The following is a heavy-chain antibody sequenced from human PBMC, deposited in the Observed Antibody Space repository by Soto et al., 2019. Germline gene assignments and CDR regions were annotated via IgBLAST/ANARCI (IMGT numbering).Heavy chain of an antibody. CDR3: ARDTSLYIAARPGRFDY. V-gene: IGHV3-33*01. Sequence: QVQLVESGGGVVQPGRSLRLSCAASGFTFSSYGMHWVRQAPGKGLEWVAVIWYDGSNKYYADSVKGRFTISRDNSKNTLYLQMNSLRAEDTAVYYCARDTSLYIAARPGRFDYWGQGTLVTVSS. CDR1: GFTFSSYG. D-gene: IGHD6-6*01. CDR2: IWYDGSNK. J-gene: IGHJ4*02.